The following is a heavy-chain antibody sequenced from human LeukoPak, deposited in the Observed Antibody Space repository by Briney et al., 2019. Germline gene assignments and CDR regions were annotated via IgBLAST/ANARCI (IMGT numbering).Heavy chain of an antibody. Sequence: PSETLSLTCTVSGDSISSYFWSWVRQPAGKGLEWIGRIHPSGSTNYNPSLKSRVTLSVDTSKNQFSLKLSSVTAADTAVYYCARVDTSSSTVSDAFDIWGQGTMVTISS. J-gene: IGHJ3*02. CDR2: IHPSGST. D-gene: IGHD6-6*01. V-gene: IGHV4-4*07. CDR1: GDSISSYF. CDR3: ARVDTSSSTVSDAFDI.